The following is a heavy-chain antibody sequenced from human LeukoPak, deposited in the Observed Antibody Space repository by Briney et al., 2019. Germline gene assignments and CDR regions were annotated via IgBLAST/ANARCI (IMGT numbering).Heavy chain of an antibody. CDR2: ISSSSSYI. D-gene: IGHD2-15*01. CDR3: ARDRGGGHMDV. J-gene: IGHJ6*03. V-gene: IGHV3-21*01. Sequence: GGSLRLSCAASGFTFSSYSMNWVRQAPGKGLEWVSSISSSSSYIYYADSVKGRFTISRDNAKNSLYLQMNSLRAEDTAVYYCARDRGGGHMDVWGKGTTVTISS. CDR1: GFTFSSYS.